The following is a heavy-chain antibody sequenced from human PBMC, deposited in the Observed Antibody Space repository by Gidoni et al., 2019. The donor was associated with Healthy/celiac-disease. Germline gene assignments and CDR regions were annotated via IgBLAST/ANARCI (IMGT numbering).Heavy chain of an antibody. D-gene: IGHD2-15*01. CDR1: GYSFTSYW. V-gene: IGHV5-51*01. Sequence: EVQLVQSGAEVKKPGESLKISCKGSGYSFTSYWIGWVRQMPGKGLEWMGIIYPGDSDTRYSPSFQGQVTISADKSISTAYLQWSSLKASDTAMYYCARPRPHCSGGSCYPVYFDYWGQGTLVTVSS. CDR2: IYPGDSDT. J-gene: IGHJ4*02. CDR3: ARPRPHCSGGSCYPVYFDY.